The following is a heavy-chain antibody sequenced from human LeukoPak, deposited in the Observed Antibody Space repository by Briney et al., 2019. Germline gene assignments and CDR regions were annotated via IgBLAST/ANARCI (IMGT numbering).Heavy chain of an antibody. Sequence: SGGSLRLSCAASGFTFGNYEMNWLRQAPGKGLEWVSYISSPGTTIYYADSVKGRFTISRDNAKNSLYLQMNRLRAEDTAVYYCARGPWYYDRSGSDYWGQGTLVTVSS. CDR3: ARGPWYYDRSGSDY. CDR2: ISSPGTTI. D-gene: IGHD3-22*01. J-gene: IGHJ4*02. CDR1: GFTFGNYE. V-gene: IGHV3-48*03.